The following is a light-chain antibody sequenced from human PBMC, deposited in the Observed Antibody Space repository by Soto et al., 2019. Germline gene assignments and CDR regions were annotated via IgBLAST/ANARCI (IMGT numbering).Light chain of an antibody. Sequence: QAVLTQPPSVSAAPGQKVTISCSGSSSNIGNNYVSWYQQLPGTAPKLLIYDNNKRPSGIPDRFSGSKSGTSATLGITGLQTGDEADHYCGSWDSSLSAYVFGTGTKVT. CDR2: DNN. V-gene: IGLV1-51*01. CDR1: SSNIGNNY. J-gene: IGLJ1*01. CDR3: GSWDSSLSAYV.